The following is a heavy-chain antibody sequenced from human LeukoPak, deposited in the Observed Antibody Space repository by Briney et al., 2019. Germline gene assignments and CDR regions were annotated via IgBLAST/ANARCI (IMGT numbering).Heavy chain of an antibody. D-gene: IGHD6-6*01. Sequence: GGSLTLSCAASGFTFDDYTMHWVRQVPGRGLEWVSGITSNSATMAYADSVKGRFTISRDNAKNYLYLQMNSLRPEDTALYYCAKGIRTVRLHYFDYWGQGTLVTVSS. CDR3: AKGIRTVRLHYFDY. CDR1: GFTFDDYT. J-gene: IGHJ4*02. V-gene: IGHV3-9*01. CDR2: ITSNSATM.